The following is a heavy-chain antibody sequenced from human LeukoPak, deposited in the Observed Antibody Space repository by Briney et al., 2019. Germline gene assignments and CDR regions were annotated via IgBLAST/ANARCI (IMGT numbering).Heavy chain of an antibody. Sequence: PSETLSLTCTVSGGSISSYYWSWIRQPPGKGLEWIGYIYYSGSTNYNPSLKSRVTISVDTSKNQFSLKLSSVTAADTAVYYCAASSPTVETPEGDFDYWGQGTLVTVSS. D-gene: IGHD4-23*01. CDR2: IYYSGST. CDR3: AASSPTVETPEGDFDY. CDR1: GGSISSYY. J-gene: IGHJ4*02. V-gene: IGHV4-59*08.